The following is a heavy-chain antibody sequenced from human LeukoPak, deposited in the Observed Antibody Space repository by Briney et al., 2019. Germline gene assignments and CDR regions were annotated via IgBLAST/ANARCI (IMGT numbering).Heavy chain of an antibody. J-gene: IGHJ6*03. CDR3: ATGPGTSRGEPYYYYYYIDV. CDR1: GYTLTELS. CDR2: FDPEDGET. D-gene: IGHD1-7*01. Sequence: ASVKVSCKVSGYTLTELSMHWVRQTPGKGLEWMGGFDPEDGETIYAQKFQGRVTTTEDTSTDTAYMELSSLRSEDTAVYYCATGPGTSRGEPYYYYYYIDVWGKGTTVTVSS. V-gene: IGHV1-24*01.